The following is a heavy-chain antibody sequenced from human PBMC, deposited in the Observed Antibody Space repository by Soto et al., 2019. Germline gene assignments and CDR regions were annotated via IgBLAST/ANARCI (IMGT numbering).Heavy chain of an antibody. CDR3: VRGVRGYVSY. CDR1: GYSISNGYY. D-gene: IGHD5-18*01. J-gene: IGHJ4*02. Sequence: SETLSLTCLVAGYSISNGYYWGWIRQPPGKELEWIGTVSHRGDTSNNPSLKSRLTISADTSKNQFSLMLTSVTAADTAIYYCVRGVRGYVSYWGQGILVTVSS. CDR2: VSHRGDT. V-gene: IGHV4-38-2*02.